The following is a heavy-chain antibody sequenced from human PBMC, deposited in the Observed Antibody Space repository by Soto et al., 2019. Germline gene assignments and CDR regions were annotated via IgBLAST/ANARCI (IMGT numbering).Heavy chain of an antibody. J-gene: IGHJ6*02. CDR3: ATPGSSPYYYYYGMDV. V-gene: IGHV1-3*01. CDR2: INAGNGNT. CDR1: GYTFTSYA. D-gene: IGHD6-6*01. Sequence: ASLKVYCKASGYTFTSYAMHWVRQATGQRLEWMGWINAGNGNTKYSQKFQGRVTITRDTSASTAYMELSSLRSEDTAVYYCATPGSSPYYYYYGMDVWGQGTTVTVSS.